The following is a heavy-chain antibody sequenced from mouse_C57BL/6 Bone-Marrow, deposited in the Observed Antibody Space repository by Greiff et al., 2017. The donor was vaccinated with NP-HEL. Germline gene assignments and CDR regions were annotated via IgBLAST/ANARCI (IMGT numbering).Heavy chain of an antibody. CDR1: GYAFTNYL. D-gene: IGHD2-4*01. CDR2: INPGSGGT. CDR3: ARGRLRRRFYYAMDY. Sequence: QVQLKQSGAELVRPGTSVKVSCKASGYAFTNYLIEWVKQRPGQGLEWIGVINPGSGGTNYNEKFKGKATLTADKSSSTAYMQLSSLTSEDSAVYFCARGRLRRRFYYAMDYWGQGTSVTVSS. J-gene: IGHJ4*01. V-gene: IGHV1-54*01.